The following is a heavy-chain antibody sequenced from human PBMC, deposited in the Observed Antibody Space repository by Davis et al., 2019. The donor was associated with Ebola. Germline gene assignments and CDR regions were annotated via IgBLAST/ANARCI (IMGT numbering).Heavy chain of an antibody. Sequence: ASVKVSCKASGYTFTSYAMHWVRQAPGQRLEWMGWINAGNGNTKYSQKFQGRVTITRDTSASTAYMELSSLRSEDTAVYYCARGGYGEVTPFALGYYGMDVWGQGTTVTVSS. CDR2: INAGNGNT. CDR1: GYTFTSYA. D-gene: IGHD4-23*01. V-gene: IGHV1-3*01. CDR3: ARGGYGEVTPFALGYYGMDV. J-gene: IGHJ6*02.